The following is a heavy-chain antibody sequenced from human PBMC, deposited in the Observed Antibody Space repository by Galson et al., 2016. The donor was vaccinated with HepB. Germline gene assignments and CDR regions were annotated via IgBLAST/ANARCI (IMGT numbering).Heavy chain of an antibody. CDR3: ARDSRISAQHEF. V-gene: IGHV1-3*01. CDR2: INAGNDDR. J-gene: IGHJ4*02. D-gene: IGHD2-15*01. Sequence: SVKVSCKASGYTLINYPMQWVRQAPGQGLEWVAWINAGNDDRKYSEKFQGRVTITRDTSANTAYMELSNLKSEDTAVYFCARDSRISAQHEFWGQGTLVTVSS. CDR1: GYTLINYP.